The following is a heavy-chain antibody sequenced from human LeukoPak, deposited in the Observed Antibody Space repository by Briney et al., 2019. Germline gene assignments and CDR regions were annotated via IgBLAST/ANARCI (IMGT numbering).Heavy chain of an antibody. V-gene: IGHV3-23*01. CDR2: ISGSGGST. D-gene: IGHD3-22*01. CDR1: GFTFSSCA. CDR3: AKDLSDSSGYPLGYYGMDV. J-gene: IGHJ6*02. Sequence: PGGSLRLSCAASGFTFSSCAMSWVRQAPGKGLEWVSAISGSGGSTYYADSVKGRFTISRDNSKNTLYLQMNSLRAEDTAVYYCAKDLSDSSGYPLGYYGMDVWGQGTTVTVSS.